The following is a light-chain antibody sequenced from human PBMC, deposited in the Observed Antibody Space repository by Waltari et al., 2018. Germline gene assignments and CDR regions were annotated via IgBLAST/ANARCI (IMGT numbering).Light chain of an antibody. CDR3: QQYGNLPYT. J-gene: IGKJ2*01. V-gene: IGKV1-33*01. Sequence: DIEMTQSPSSLSASVGDRVTITCQASQAIDTYLNWFHQRPGKAPEFLIYATSSLATGVPLRFSGGGSGTHFTLTITSLQPEDSGIFYCQQYGNLPYTFGPGTKLE. CDR1: QAIDTY. CDR2: ATS.